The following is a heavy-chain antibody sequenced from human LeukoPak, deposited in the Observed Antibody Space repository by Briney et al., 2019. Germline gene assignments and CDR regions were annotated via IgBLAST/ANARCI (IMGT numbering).Heavy chain of an antibody. CDR3: AIGDWELLLIDY. J-gene: IGHJ4*02. CDR1: EYTFTSYY. D-gene: IGHD1-26*01. V-gene: IGHV1-46*01. CDR2: INPSGGST. Sequence: ASVKVSCKASEYTFTSYYMHWVRQAPGQGLEWMGIINPSGGSTSYAQKFQGRVTMTRDTSTSTVYMELSSLRSEDTAVYYCAIGDWELLLIDYWGQGTLVTVSS.